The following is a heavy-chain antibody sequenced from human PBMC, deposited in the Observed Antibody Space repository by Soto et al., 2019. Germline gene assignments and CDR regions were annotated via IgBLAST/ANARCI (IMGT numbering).Heavy chain of an antibody. CDR1: GFTFTSSA. D-gene: IGHD3-3*01. Sequence: GASVKVSCKASGFTFTSSAVQWVRQARGQRLEWIGWIVVGSGNTNYAQKFQERVTITRDMSTSTAYMELSSLRSEDTAVYYCARVNYYDFWSGYSPTNNWFDPWGQGTLVTVSS. J-gene: IGHJ5*02. V-gene: IGHV1-58*01. CDR2: IVVGSGNT. CDR3: ARVNYYDFWSGYSPTNNWFDP.